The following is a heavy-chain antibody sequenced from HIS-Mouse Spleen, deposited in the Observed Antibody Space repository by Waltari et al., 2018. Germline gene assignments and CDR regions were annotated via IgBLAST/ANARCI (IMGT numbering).Heavy chain of an antibody. CDR2: IYSGGST. Sequence: EVQLVETGGGLIQPGGSLRRSGAASGFTVSSDYMSGVRQAPGKGVEWVSVIYSGGSTYYADSVKGRFTISRDNSKNTLYLQMNSLRAEDTAVYYCARGGGVWYFDLWGRGTLVTVSS. V-gene: IGHV3-53*02. J-gene: IGHJ2*01. CDR1: GFTVSSDY. CDR3: ARGGGVWYFDL. D-gene: IGHD3-16*01.